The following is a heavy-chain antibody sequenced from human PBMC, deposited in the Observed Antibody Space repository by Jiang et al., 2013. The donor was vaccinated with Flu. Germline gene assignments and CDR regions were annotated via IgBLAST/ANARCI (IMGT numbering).Heavy chain of an antibody. CDR1: GDTFNTFA. CDR3: AREEYSGEVAPNWFDP. Sequence: VQLVESGAEVKKPGSSVKVSCKASGDTFNTFAIAWVREAPGQGLEWMGGIIPVFGTANYAQKFQGRVTITADESTYTAYMELSSLRSEDTAVYYCAREEYSGEVAPNWFDPWGQGTLVTVSS. V-gene: IGHV1-69*01. CDR2: IIPVFGTA. D-gene: IGHD6-6*01. J-gene: IGHJ5*02.